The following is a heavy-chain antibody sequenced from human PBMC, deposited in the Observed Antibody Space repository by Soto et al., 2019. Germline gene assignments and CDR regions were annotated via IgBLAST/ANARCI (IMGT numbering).Heavy chain of an antibody. V-gene: IGHV3-33*01. J-gene: IGHJ6*02. CDR3: ARTGAYGDYVVTDYYYGMDV. Sequence: GGSLRLSCAASGFTFSSYGMHWVRQAPGKGLEWVAVIWYDGSNKYYADSVKGRFTISRDNSKNTLYLQMNSLRAEDTAVYYCARTGAYGDYVVTDYYYGMDVWGQGTTVTVSS. CDR1: GFTFSSYG. D-gene: IGHD4-17*01. CDR2: IWYDGSNK.